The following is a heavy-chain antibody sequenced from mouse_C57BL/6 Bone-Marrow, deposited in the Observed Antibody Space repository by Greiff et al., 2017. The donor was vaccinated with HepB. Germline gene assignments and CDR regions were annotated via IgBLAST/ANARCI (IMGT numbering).Heavy chain of an antibody. D-gene: IGHD2-10*02. Sequence: QVQLKESGPGLVAPSQSLSITCTVSGFSLTSYGVDWVRQPPGQGLEWLGVIWGGGSTNYNSALMSRLSISKDNAKSQVFLKMNRLQTDDTAMYYCAKHGVYGFAYWGQGTLVTVSA. CDR1: GFSLTSYG. CDR3: AKHGVYGFAY. CDR2: IWGGGST. V-gene: IGHV2-9*01. J-gene: IGHJ3*01.